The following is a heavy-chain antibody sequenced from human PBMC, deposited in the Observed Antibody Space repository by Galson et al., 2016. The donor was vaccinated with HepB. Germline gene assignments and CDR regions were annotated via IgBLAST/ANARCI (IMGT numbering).Heavy chain of an antibody. V-gene: IGHV3-11*06. CDR3: ARPRAQPDDAFDI. D-gene: IGHD2-2*01. J-gene: IGHJ3*02. CDR2: ISSTSSYI. Sequence: RLSCAASGLTFSDYYMTWIRQAPGKGLEWVSYISSTSSYIRYADSVKGRFTISGDNAKNSLYLQMDSLRAEDTAVYYCARPRAQPDDAFDIWGQGTMVTVSS. CDR1: GLTFSDYY.